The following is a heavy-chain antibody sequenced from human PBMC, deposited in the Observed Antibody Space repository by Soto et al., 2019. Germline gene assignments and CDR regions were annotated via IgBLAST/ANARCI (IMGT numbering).Heavy chain of an antibody. CDR3: ARTGPYYDFWSGTLWYYYGMDV. CDR2: INPSGGST. V-gene: IGHV1-46*01. D-gene: IGHD3-3*01. J-gene: IGHJ6*02. Sequence: ASVKVSCKASGYTFTSYYMHWVRQAPGQGLEWMGIINPSGGSTSYAQKFQGRVTMTRDTSTSTVYMELSSLRSEDTAVYYCARTGPYYDFWSGTLWYYYGMDVWGPGTTLTV. CDR1: GYTFTSYY.